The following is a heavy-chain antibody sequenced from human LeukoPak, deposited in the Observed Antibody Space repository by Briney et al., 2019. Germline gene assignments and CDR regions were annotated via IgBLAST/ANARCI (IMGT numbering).Heavy chain of an antibody. V-gene: IGHV3-23*01. Sequence: GGSLRLSCAASGFTFTNYAMSWVRQAPGKGLEWVSGISGGGGSTYYADSVKGRFTISKDNSKNTLYLQMNSLRAEDTAVYYCARGRVTYSGYDFPYYFDYWGQGTLVTVSS. CDR1: GFTFTNYA. CDR2: ISGGGGST. D-gene: IGHD5-12*01. J-gene: IGHJ4*02. CDR3: ARGRVTYSGYDFPYYFDY.